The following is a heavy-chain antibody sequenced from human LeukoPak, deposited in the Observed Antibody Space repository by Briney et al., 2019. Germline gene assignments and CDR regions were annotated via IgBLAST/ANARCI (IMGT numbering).Heavy chain of an antibody. CDR1: GYTFTSHG. D-gene: IGHD3-3*01. CDR2: INPNSGGT. V-gene: IGHV1-2*06. J-gene: IGHJ5*02. CDR3: ARVRDYDFWSGYYGVDNWFDP. Sequence: ASVKVSCKAAGYTFTSHGFIWLRQAPGQGLEWMGRINPNSGGTNYAQKFQGRVTMTRDTSISTAYMELSRLRSDDTAVYYCARVRDYDFWSGYYGVDNWFDPWGQGTLVTVSS.